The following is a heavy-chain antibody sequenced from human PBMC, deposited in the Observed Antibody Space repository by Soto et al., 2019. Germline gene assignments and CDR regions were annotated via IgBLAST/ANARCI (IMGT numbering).Heavy chain of an antibody. V-gene: IGHV1-2*02. CDR3: ARGDFDSSANYYAGWFDP. J-gene: IGHJ5*02. CDR1: GYTFTAYY. D-gene: IGHD3-22*01. CDR2: INPNSGGT. Sequence: QVQLVQSGAEVKKPGASVKVSCKASGYTFTAYYMHWLRQAPGQGLEWMGWINPNSGGTKYAQKFPGRVTMTNDPSISTAYMELSRLGSDDTAVYYCARGDFDSSANYYAGWFDPWGQGTLVTVSS.